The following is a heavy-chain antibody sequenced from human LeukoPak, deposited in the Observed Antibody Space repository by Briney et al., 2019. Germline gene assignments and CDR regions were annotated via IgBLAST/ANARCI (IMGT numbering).Heavy chain of an antibody. CDR2: IGTAGDT. CDR3: ERALYDSSGYYYNY. Sequence: GGSLRLSCAASGFTFSSYDMHWVRQATGKGLEWVSAIGTAGDTYYPGSVKGRFTISRENAKNSLYLQMNSLRAGDTAVYYCERALYDSSGYYYNYGGQGTLVTVSA. CDR1: GFTFSSYD. D-gene: IGHD3-22*01. J-gene: IGHJ4*02. V-gene: IGHV3-13*01.